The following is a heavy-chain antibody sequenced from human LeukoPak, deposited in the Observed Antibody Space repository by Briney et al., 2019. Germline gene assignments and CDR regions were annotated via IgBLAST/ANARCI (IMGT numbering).Heavy chain of an antibody. CDR3: ARVSRGSGSKAYYFDY. CDR1: GGSISSSSYH. D-gene: IGHD3-10*01. CDR2: IYYSGST. Sequence: SETLSLTCTVSGGSISSSSYHWGWIRQPPGKGLEWIGSIYYSGSTYYNPSLKSRVTISVDTSKNQFSLKLSSVTAADTAVYYCARVSRGSGSKAYYFDYWGQGTLVTVSS. J-gene: IGHJ4*02. V-gene: IGHV4-39*01.